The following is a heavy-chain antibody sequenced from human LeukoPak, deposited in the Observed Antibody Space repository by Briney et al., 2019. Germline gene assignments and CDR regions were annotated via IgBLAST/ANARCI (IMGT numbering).Heavy chain of an antibody. CDR2: ISGSGGST. D-gene: IGHD6-13*01. J-gene: IGHJ4*02. CDR3: AKGKIRQLGLYDY. Sequence: AISGSGGSTYYADSVKGRFTISRDNSKNTLYLQMNSLRAEDTAVYYCAKGKIRQLGLYDYWGQGTLVTVSS. V-gene: IGHV3-23*01.